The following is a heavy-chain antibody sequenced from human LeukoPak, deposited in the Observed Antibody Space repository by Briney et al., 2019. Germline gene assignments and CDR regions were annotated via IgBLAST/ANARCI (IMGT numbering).Heavy chain of an antibody. CDR3: ARGALLARSQFDP. J-gene: IGHJ5*02. D-gene: IGHD3-3*02. V-gene: IGHV1-2*02. Sequence: ASVKVSCKASGYTFTGYYIHWVRQAPGQGLEWMGWINPNSGGTNYAQKFQGRVTMTRDTSISTAYMELSRLRSDDTAVYYCARGALLARSQFDPWGQGTLVTVSS. CDR2: INPNSGGT. CDR1: GYTFTGYY.